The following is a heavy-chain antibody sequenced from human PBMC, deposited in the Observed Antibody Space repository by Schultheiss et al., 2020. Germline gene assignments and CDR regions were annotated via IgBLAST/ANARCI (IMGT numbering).Heavy chain of an antibody. CDR3: TRYYGSGSYYPRGDGMDV. Sequence: GGSLRLSCAASGFTFSSYAVSWVRQASGKGLEWVGRIRSKANSYATAYAASVKGRFTISRDDSKNTAYLQMNSLKTEDTAVYYCTRYYGSGSYYPRGDGMDVWGQGTTVTVSS. CDR1: GFTFSSYA. V-gene: IGHV3-73*01. J-gene: IGHJ6*02. D-gene: IGHD3-10*01. CDR2: IRSKANSYAT.